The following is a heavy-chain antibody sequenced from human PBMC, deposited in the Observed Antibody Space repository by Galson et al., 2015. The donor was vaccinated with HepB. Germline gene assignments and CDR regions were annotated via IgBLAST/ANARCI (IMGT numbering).Heavy chain of an antibody. CDR1: GFTFSSYA. CDR3: ARGRPTWIAYPNYGMDV. Sequence: SLRLSCAASGFTFSSYAMHWVRQAPGKGLEWLTLMSYDGGHKYYADSVKGRFTISRDNSENTLFLQMNSLRHDDTAVYYCARGRPTWIAYPNYGMDVWGQGASVTVSS. CDR2: MSYDGGHK. D-gene: IGHD2-21*01. J-gene: IGHJ6*02. V-gene: IGHV3-30-3*01.